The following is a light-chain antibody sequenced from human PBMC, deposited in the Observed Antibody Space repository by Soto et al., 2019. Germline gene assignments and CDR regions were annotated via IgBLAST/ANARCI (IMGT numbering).Light chain of an antibody. CDR2: DAS. V-gene: IGKV1-33*01. CDR3: QKHDGVPL. Sequence: DIQLTQSPSSLSASVGDRVTITCQASQDISNHLNWYQQKPGKAPNLLIYDASDLETGVPSRFSGGGSGTFFRFTINSLQPEDIATYYCQKHDGVPLFGPGTKVEIK. CDR1: QDISNH. J-gene: IGKJ3*01.